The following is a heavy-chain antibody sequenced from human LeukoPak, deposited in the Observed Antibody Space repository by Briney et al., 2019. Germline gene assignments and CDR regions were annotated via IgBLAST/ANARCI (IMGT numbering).Heavy chain of an antibody. CDR1: GFTFSSYA. D-gene: IGHD6-13*01. CDR3: VIAAAGPSRIYYFDY. Sequence: GGSLRLSCSASGFTFSSYAMHWVRQAPGKGLEYVSAISSNGGSTYYADSVKGRFTISRDNSKNTLYLQMSSLRAEDTAMYYCVIAAAGPSRIYYFDYWGQGTLVTVSS. V-gene: IGHV3-64D*06. CDR2: ISSNGGST. J-gene: IGHJ4*02.